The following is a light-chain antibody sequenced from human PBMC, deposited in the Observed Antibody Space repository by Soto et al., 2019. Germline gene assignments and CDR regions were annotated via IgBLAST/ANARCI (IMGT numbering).Light chain of an antibody. V-gene: IGLV1-44*01. J-gene: IGLJ3*02. Sequence: QSLLTQPPSASGTPGQRVTISCSGSNSNIGTNTVNWYQQLPGTAPKLLIYDNNQRPSGVPDRFSGSKSGTSASLAISGLQSEDEADYYCAAWDDSLNGPVFGGGTKLTVL. CDR1: NSNIGTNT. CDR2: DNN. CDR3: AAWDDSLNGPV.